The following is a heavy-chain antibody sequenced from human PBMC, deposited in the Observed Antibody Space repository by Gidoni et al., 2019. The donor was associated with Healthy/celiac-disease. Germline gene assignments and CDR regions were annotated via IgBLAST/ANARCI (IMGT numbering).Heavy chain of an antibody. CDR1: GGSISSGSYY. CDR3: ARAAGYGGHRGFDY. V-gene: IGHV4-61*02. D-gene: IGHD4-17*01. Sequence: QVQLQESGPGLVKPSQTLSLTCTVSGGSISSGSYYWSWIRQPAGKGLEWIGRIYTSGSTNYNPSRKSRVTISVDTSKNQFSLKLSSVTAADTAVYYCARAAGYGGHRGFDYWGQGTLVTVSS. J-gene: IGHJ4*02. CDR2: IYTSGST.